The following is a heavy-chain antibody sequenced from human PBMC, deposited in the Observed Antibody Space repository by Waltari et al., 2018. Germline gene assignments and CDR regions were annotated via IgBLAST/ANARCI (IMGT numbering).Heavy chain of an antibody. J-gene: IGHJ3*02. Sequence: QGQLVESGGGVVQPGRSLRLSCAASEPIFSGYAMNWVRQAPGKGLGWVADIVYDGRSKNYADSVKGRFTISRDNSNLYLQMNSLRTEDTAVYYCARGRAYDFWSGYSAEPDAFDMWGQGTMVIVSS. CDR3: ARGRAYDFWSGYSAEPDAFDM. D-gene: IGHD3-3*01. CDR2: IVYDGRSK. CDR1: EPIFSGYA. V-gene: IGHV3-30*04.